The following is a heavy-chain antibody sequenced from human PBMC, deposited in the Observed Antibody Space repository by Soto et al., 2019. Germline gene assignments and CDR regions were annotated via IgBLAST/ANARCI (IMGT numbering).Heavy chain of an antibody. CDR3: ARASSTRGYSYSYWFDP. Sequence: QVQLQESGPGLVKTSQTLSLTCTVSGGSISSGGYYWSWIRQHPGKGLEWIGYIYYSGSTYYNPSLTSRVTISVDTSKNQFSLKLSSVTAADTAVYYCARASSTRGYSYSYWFDPWGQGTLVTFSS. J-gene: IGHJ5*02. V-gene: IGHV4-31*03. CDR1: GGSISSGGYY. CDR2: IYYSGST. D-gene: IGHD5-18*01.